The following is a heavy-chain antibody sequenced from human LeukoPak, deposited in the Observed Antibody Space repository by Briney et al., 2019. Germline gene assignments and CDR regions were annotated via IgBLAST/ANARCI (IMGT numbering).Heavy chain of an antibody. CDR1: GFTFDDYG. J-gene: IGHJ6*03. Sequence: GGSLRLSCAASGFTFDDYGMSWDRQAPGKGLEWVSGINWNGGSTGYADSVKGRFTISRDNAKNSLYLQMNSLRAEDTALYYCARIGYCTNGVCYSYYYYMDVWGKGTTVTVSS. V-gene: IGHV3-20*04. CDR2: INWNGGST. CDR3: ARIGYCTNGVCYSYYYYMDV. D-gene: IGHD2-8*01.